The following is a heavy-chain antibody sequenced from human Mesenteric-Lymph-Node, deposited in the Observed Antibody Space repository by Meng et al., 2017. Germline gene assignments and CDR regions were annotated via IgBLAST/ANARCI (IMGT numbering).Heavy chain of an antibody. CDR3: ARGGYYDSSHPFDY. V-gene: IGHV4-34*01. CDR1: GGSFSGYY. D-gene: IGHD3-22*01. Sequence: GSLRLSCAVYGGSFSGYYWSWIRQPPGKGLEWIGEINHSGSTNYNPSLKSRVTISVDTSKNQFSLKLRSVTAADTAVYYCARGGYYDSSHPFDYWGPGTLVTVSS. J-gene: IGHJ4*02. CDR2: INHSGST.